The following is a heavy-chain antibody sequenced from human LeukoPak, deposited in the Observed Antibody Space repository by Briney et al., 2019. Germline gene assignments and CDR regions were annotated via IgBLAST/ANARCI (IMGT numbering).Heavy chain of an antibody. CDR2: ISSTGTTI. CDR1: GFTFSDFY. CDR3: ARAHNWKYGSFDF. V-gene: IGHV3-11*04. J-gene: IGHJ4*02. D-gene: IGHD1-7*01. Sequence: GGSLRLSCAASGFTFSDFYMSWIRQAPGQGLDCVSYISSTGTTIFYGDSVKGRFTVSRDNAKNSLYLQMNSLRAEDTAVYYCARAHNWKYGSFDFWGQGTLVTVSS.